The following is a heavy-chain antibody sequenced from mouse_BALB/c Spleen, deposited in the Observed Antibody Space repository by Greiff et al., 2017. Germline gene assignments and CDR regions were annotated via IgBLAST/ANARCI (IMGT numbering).Heavy chain of an antibody. CDR3: ARSNWAFDY. Sequence: QVQLQQPGAELVKPGTSVKLSCKASGYNFTSYWINWVKLRPGQGLEWIGDIYPGSGSTNYNEKFKSKATLTVDTSSSTAYMQLSSLASEDSALYYCARSNWAFDYWGQGTTLTVSS. J-gene: IGHJ2*01. V-gene: IGHV1-55*01. D-gene: IGHD4-1*01. CDR1: GYNFTSYW. CDR2: IYPGSGST.